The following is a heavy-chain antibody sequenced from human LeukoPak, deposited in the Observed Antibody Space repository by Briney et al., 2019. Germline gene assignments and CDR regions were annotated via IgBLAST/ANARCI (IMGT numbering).Heavy chain of an antibody. D-gene: IGHD5-18*01. Sequence: ASVKVSCKASGYTFTSYAMHWVRQAPGQRLEWMGWINAGNGNTKYSQKFQGRVTITRDTSASTAYMELSSLRSEDTAVYYCARDSRVDTAMVGYFDYWGQGTLVTVSS. CDR2: INAGNGNT. CDR3: ARDSRVDTAMVGYFDY. J-gene: IGHJ4*02. V-gene: IGHV1-3*01. CDR1: GYTFTSYA.